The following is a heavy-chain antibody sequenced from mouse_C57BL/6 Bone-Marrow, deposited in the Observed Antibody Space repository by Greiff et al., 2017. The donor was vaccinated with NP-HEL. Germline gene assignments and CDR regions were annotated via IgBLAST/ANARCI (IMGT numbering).Heavy chain of an antibody. CDR3: ARRGDYDGWYFDV. D-gene: IGHD2-4*01. CDR1: GFTFSSYG. CDR2: ISSGGSYT. Sequence: DVKLVESGGDLVKPGGSLKLSCAASGFTFSSYGMSWVRQTPDKRLEWVATISSGGSYTYYPDSVKGRFTISRDNAKNTLYLQMSSLKSEDTAMYYCARRGDYDGWYFDVWGTGTTVTVSS. J-gene: IGHJ1*03. V-gene: IGHV5-6*02.